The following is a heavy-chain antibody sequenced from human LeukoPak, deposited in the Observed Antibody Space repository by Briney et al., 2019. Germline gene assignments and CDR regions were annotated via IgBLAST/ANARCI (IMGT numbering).Heavy chain of an antibody. Sequence: SETLSLTCTVSGGSISSYYWNWIRQPPGKGLEWIGYIYYSGSTNYNPSLKSRVTISVDTSKNQFSLKLSSVTAADTAVYYCARDGSYGGYYYYYMDVWGKGTTVTVSS. D-gene: IGHD5-18*01. J-gene: IGHJ6*03. V-gene: IGHV4-59*12. CDR3: ARDGSYGGYYYYYMDV. CDR1: GGSISSYY. CDR2: IYYSGST.